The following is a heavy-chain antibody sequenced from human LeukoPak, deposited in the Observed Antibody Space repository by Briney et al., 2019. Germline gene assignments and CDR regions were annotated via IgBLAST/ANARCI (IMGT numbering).Heavy chain of an antibody. J-gene: IGHJ6*03. V-gene: IGHV4-39*01. D-gene: IGHD6-13*01. CDR3: ARALYSSTYYYYYYYMDV. CDR1: GGSISSSSYY. Sequence: SETLSLTCTVSGGSISSSSYYWGWIRQPPGKGLEWIGSIYYSGSTYYNPSLKSRVTISVDTSKNQFSLKQNSVTAADTAVYYCARALYSSTYYYYYYYMDVWGKGTTVTVSS. CDR2: IYYSGST.